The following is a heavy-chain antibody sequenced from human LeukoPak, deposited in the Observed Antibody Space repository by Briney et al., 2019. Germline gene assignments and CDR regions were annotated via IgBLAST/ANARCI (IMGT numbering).Heavy chain of an antibody. Sequence: GGSLRLSCAASGFTFSSYAMSWFRQAQGKGLEWVSAIRGSGGSTYYADSVKGRFTISRDNSKNTLYLQMNSLRAEDTAVYYCATDADLGYDFWSGYYSFDYWGQGTLVTVSS. CDR1: GFTFSSYA. J-gene: IGHJ4*02. CDR2: IRGSGGST. CDR3: ATDADLGYDFWSGYYSFDY. D-gene: IGHD3-3*01. V-gene: IGHV3-23*01.